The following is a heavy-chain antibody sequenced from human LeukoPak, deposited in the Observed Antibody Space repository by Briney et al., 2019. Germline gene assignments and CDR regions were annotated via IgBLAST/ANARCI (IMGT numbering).Heavy chain of an antibody. J-gene: IGHJ4*02. CDR2: ISNSGST. V-gene: IGHV4-61*01. D-gene: IGHD1-26*01. Sequence: PSETLSLTCTVSGGSIGGNSYWSWIRQPPGKGPEWIGHISNSGSTYYSPSLSSRVTISLDTTKNQFSLKLRSVTAADTAVYYCARGGASSIPLDYWGRGTLVTVSS. CDR1: GGSIGGNSY. CDR3: ARGGASSIPLDY.